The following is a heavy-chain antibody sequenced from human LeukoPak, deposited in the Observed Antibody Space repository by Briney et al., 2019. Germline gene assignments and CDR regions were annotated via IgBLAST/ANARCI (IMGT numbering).Heavy chain of an antibody. CDR1: GYTFTDYH. Sequence: GASVKVSCKASGYTFTDYHIHWVRQAPGQGLEWMGWINPNSGGTNYAGKLQGRVTMTSDTSISTAYMDLSRLRSGDTAVYYCARRYTDSSEGFDYWGQGTLVTVSS. V-gene: IGHV1-2*02. J-gene: IGHJ4*02. CDR2: INPNSGGT. D-gene: IGHD6-6*01. CDR3: ARRYTDSSEGFDY.